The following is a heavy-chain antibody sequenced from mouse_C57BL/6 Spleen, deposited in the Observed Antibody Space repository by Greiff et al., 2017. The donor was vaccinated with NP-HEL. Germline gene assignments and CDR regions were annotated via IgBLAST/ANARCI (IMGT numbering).Heavy chain of an antibody. D-gene: IGHD2-4*01. Sequence: EVKLMESGEGLVKPGGSLKLSCAASGFTFSSYAMSWVRQTPEKRLEWVAYISSGGDYIYYADTGKGRFTISRDNARNTLYLQMSSLKSEDTAMYYCTRDRVYDYDGGFAYWGQGTLVTVSA. J-gene: IGHJ3*01. CDR2: ISSGGDYI. CDR1: GFTFSSYA. CDR3: TRDRVYDYDGGFAY. V-gene: IGHV5-9-1*02.